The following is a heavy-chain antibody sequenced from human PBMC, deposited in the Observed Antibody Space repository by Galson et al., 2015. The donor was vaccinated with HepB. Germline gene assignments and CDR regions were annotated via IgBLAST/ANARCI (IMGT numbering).Heavy chain of an antibody. D-gene: IGHD3-22*01. CDR1: GFTFSSYG. V-gene: IGHV3-30*18. CDR2: ISYDGSNK. CDR3: AKDYYDSSGYYFSWYYYYYGMDV. J-gene: IGHJ6*02. Sequence: SLRLSCAASGFTFSSYGMHWVRQAPGKGLEWVAVISYDGSNKYYADSVKGRFTISRDNSKNTLYLQMNSLRAEDTAVYYCAKDYYDSSGYYFSWYYYYYGMDVWGQGTTVTVSS.